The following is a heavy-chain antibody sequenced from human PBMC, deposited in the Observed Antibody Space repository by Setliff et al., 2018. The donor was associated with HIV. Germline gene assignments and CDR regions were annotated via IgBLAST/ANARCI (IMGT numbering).Heavy chain of an antibody. V-gene: IGHV1-46*02. J-gene: IGHJ4*02. CDR2: INPSDNRT. CDR3: ARAYYDSVWGSHRYRFYYFDY. Sequence: GASVKVSCNASGYTFNNYYMHWVRQAPGQGLEWMGIINPSDNRTYYAQKFQGRVTMTRDTSISTAYMELNNLKFEDTAVYYCARAYYDSVWGSHRYRFYYFDYWGQGSLVTVSS. CDR1: GYTFNNYY. D-gene: IGHD3-16*02.